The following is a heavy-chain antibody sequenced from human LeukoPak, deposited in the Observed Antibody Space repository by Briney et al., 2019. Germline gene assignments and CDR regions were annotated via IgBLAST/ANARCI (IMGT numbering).Heavy chain of an antibody. Sequence: GGSLRLSCAASGFTFSSYSMNWVRLAPGKGLEWVSSISSSSSYIYYADSVKGRFTISRDNAKNSLYLQMNSLRAEDTAVYYCATVRVVVPAATAPVGGMDVWGQGTTVTVSS. CDR1: GFTFSSYS. D-gene: IGHD2-2*01. V-gene: IGHV3-21*01. J-gene: IGHJ6*02. CDR2: ISSSSSYI. CDR3: ATVRVVVPAATAPVGGMDV.